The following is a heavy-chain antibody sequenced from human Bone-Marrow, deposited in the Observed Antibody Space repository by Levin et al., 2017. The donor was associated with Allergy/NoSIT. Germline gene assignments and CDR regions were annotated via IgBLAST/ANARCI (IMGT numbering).Heavy chain of an antibody. CDR3: ARVSSSWSGLYDY. V-gene: IGHV4-59*01. J-gene: IGHJ4*02. D-gene: IGHD6-13*01. CDR2: IYYSGST. CDR1: GGSISNYY. Sequence: SQTLSLTCTVSGGSISNYYWTWIRQPPGKTLEWIGSIYYSGSTNYNPSLKSRVTISVDMSKNQVSLKLSSVTAADTAVYYCARVSSSWSGLYDYWGQGTLVTVSS.